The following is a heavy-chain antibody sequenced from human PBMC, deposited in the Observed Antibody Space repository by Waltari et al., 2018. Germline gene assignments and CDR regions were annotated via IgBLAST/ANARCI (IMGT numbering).Heavy chain of an antibody. CDR2: ISAGGGAT. V-gene: IGHV3-23*04. J-gene: IGHJ5*02. CDR1: ASPFPNYA. D-gene: IGHD3-16*01. Sequence: EGQQVQSGGGLVQPGGSLRLPCPPSASPFPNYAMTWVRQAPGKGLEWVSAISAGGGATYYADSMKGRFTISRDNSKNTLYLQMNSLRAEDTAVYYCARVLRMGDLPHLSWGQGTLVTVSS. CDR3: ARVLRMGDLPHLS.